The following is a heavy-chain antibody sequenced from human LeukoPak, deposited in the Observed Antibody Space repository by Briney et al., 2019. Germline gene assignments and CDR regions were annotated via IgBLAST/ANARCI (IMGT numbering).Heavy chain of an antibody. J-gene: IGHJ6*02. D-gene: IGHD2-15*01. V-gene: IGHV1-2*04. Sequence: ASVKVSCKASGYTFTGYYMHWVRQAPGQGLEWMGWINPNSGGTNYAQKFQGWVTMTRDTSISTAYMELSRLRSDDTAVYYCAREVDCSGGSCSLLYYGMDVWGQGTTVTVSS. CDR1: GYTFTGYY. CDR2: INPNSGGT. CDR3: AREVDCSGGSCSLLYYGMDV.